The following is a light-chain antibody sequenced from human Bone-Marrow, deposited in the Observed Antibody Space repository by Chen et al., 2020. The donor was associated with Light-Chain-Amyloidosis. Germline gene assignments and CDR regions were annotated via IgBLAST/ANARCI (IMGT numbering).Light chain of an antibody. CDR2: DAS. CDR1: QSVLFS. J-gene: IGKJ1*01. Sequence: EIVLTQSPATLSLSPGDRVTLSCRASQSVLFSLAWYQQKPGQALRLLIYDASNRATGIPARFSGSGSMTDFTLTISSLEPEDFAVYYCQQRSNWPRTFGQGTKVDIK. CDR3: QQRSNWPRT. V-gene: IGKV3-11*01.